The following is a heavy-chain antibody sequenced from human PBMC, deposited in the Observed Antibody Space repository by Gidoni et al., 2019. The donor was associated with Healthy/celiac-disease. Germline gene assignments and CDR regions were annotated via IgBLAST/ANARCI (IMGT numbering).Heavy chain of an antibody. J-gene: IGHJ3*02. Sequence: QVQLQQWGAGLLKPSETLSLTCAVYGGSLSGACGSWIRQPPGKGLEWIGEINHSGSTNYNPSLKSRVTISVDTSKNQFSLKLSSVTAADTAVYYCARGGGPGVPFPGAFDIWGQGTMVTVSS. D-gene: IGHD3-3*01. V-gene: IGHV4-34*01. CDR3: ARGGGPGVPFPGAFDI. CDR2: INHSGST. CDR1: GGSLSGAC.